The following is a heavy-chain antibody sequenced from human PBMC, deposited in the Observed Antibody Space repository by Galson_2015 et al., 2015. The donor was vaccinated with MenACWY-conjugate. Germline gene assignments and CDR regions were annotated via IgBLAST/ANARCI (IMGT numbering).Heavy chain of an antibody. CDR2: ITGSAIHT. D-gene: IGHD6-19*01. Sequence: SLRISCAASGVTFNIYPMSWGRQGPGKGLELVSAITGSAIHTSYADSVKGRVAIPRDNSNEAMFLQMNSLRAEDTAIYYCAKSLILSGWSCLDYWGLGTLVTVSS. CDR1: GVTFNIYP. CDR3: AKSLILSGWSCLDY. V-gene: IGHV3-23*01. J-gene: IGHJ4*02.